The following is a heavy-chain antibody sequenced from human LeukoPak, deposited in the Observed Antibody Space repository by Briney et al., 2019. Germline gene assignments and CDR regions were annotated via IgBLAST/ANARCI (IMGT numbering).Heavy chain of an antibody. CDR2: IYHSGST. V-gene: IGHV4-39*01. J-gene: IGHJ3*02. CDR1: GGSISSSSYY. D-gene: IGHD3-9*01. CDR3: ARHRRSQYDILTGYYKSGDGFDI. Sequence: SETLSLTCTVSGGSISSSSYYWGWIRQPPGKGLEWIGSIYHSGSTYYNPSLKSRVTISVDTSKNQLSLKLSSVTAADTAVFYCARHRRSQYDILTGYYKSGDGFDIWGQGTMVTVSS.